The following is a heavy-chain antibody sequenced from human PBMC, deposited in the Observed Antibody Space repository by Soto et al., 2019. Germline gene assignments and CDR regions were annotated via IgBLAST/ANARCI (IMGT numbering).Heavy chain of an antibody. CDR1: GYSVSSNSAT. D-gene: IGHD2-8*01. V-gene: IGHV6-1*01. Sequence: SHTLSLTCAISGYSVSSNSATWNLIRQSPSRGLEWLGRTYYRSKWYNDYALSVKGRMTINPDTSKNQFSLQLNSVTPEDTAVYYCARNGGAYFNYWGQGTLVTVSS. J-gene: IGHJ4*02. CDR2: TYYRSKWYN. CDR3: ARNGGAYFNY.